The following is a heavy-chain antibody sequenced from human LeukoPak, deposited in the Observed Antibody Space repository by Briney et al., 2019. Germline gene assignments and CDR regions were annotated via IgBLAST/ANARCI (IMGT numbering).Heavy chain of an antibody. CDR2: INQDGSDK. Sequence: QAGGSLRLSCAASGFTFSSYSMNWVRQAPGKGLECVANINQDGSDKYYVDSVKGRFTISRDNAKNSLYLQMNSLRAEDTAVYYCARDLMGIAYRGAFYYWGQGTLVTVSS. CDR3: ARDLMGIAYRGAFYY. CDR1: GFTFSSYS. J-gene: IGHJ4*02. D-gene: IGHD6-13*01. V-gene: IGHV3-7*03.